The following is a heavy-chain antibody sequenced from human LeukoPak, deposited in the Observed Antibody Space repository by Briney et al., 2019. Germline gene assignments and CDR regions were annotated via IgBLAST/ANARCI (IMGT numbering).Heavy chain of an antibody. CDR3: ARHSFIAAAVDY. CDR1: GGSISSSSYY. V-gene: IGHV4-39*01. J-gene: IGHJ4*02. D-gene: IGHD6-13*01. Sequence: SETLSLTCAVSGGSISSSSYYWGWIRQPPGKGLEWIGSIYYSGSTYYNPSLKSRVTISVDTSKNQFSLKLSSVTAADTAVYYCARHSFIAAAVDYWGQGTLVTVSS. CDR2: IYYSGST.